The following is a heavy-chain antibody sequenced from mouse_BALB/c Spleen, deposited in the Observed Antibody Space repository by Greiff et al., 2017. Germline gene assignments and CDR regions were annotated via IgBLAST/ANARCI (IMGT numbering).Heavy chain of an antibody. CDR1: GYSITSGYY. J-gene: IGHJ2*01. D-gene: IGHD4-1*01. CDR3: ARLLTGTEGYFDY. Sequence: QSGPDLVKPSQSLSLTCSVTGYSITSGYYWNWIRQFPGNKLEWMGYISYDGSNNYNPSLKNRISITRDTSKNQFFLKLNSVTTEDTATYYCARLLTGTEGYFDYWGQGTTLTVSS. V-gene: IGHV3-6*02. CDR2: ISYDGSN.